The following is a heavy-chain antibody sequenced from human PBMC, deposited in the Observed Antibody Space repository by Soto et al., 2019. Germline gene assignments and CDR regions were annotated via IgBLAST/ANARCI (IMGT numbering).Heavy chain of an antibody. J-gene: IGHJ6*02. CDR1: GGSIISGPYS. CDR2: FYYSGST. V-gene: IGHV4-39*01. Sequence: PSETLSLTCTVSGGSIISGPYSWGWIRQPPGKGLEWIGTFYYSGSTYYNPSLESRVTISVDTSKNQFSLKVSSVTAADTAVYYCARLGGYCTITSCYGYYGMDVWGQGTTVTVSS. D-gene: IGHD2-2*01. CDR3: ARLGGYCTITSCYGYYGMDV.